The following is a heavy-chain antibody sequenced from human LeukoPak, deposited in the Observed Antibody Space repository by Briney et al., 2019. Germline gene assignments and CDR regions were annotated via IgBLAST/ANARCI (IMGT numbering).Heavy chain of an antibody. V-gene: IGHV4-30-4*01. CDR2: IYYGGST. Sequence: SQTLSLTCAVSGGSISSGDYYWSWIRQPPGKGLEWIGYIYYGGSTYYNPSLKSRVTISVDTSKNQFSLKLSSVTAADTAVYYCATQGYSYGIDAFDIWGQGTMVTVSS. D-gene: IGHD5-18*01. CDR1: GGSISSGDYY. J-gene: IGHJ3*02. CDR3: ATQGYSYGIDAFDI.